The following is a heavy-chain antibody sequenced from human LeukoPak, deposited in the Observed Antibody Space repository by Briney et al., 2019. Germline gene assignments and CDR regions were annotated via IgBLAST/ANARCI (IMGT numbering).Heavy chain of an antibody. CDR1: GGSFSGYY. CDR3: ARDHRAYSTPLGAFDI. D-gene: IGHD6-13*01. V-gene: IGHV4-34*01. CDR2: INHSGST. J-gene: IGHJ3*02. Sequence: SETLSLTCAVYGGSFSGYYWSWIRQPPGKGLEWIGEINHSGSTNYNPSLKSRVTISVDTSKNQFSLKLSSVTAADTAVYYCARDHRAYSTPLGAFDIWGQGTMVTVSS.